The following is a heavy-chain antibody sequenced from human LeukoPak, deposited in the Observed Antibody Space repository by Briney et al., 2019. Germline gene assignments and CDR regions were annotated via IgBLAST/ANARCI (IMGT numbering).Heavy chain of an antibody. CDR3: ATGRYSYGYDH. Sequence: PSETLSLTCIVSGGSISSYYWSWIRQPPGKGLEWIGNIYYSGSTDYNPSLRSRVTISVDTSKNQFSLKLSSVTAADTAVYYCATGRYSYGYDHWGQGILVTVSS. D-gene: IGHD5-18*01. V-gene: IGHV4-59*01. J-gene: IGHJ4*02. CDR2: IYYSGST. CDR1: GGSISSYY.